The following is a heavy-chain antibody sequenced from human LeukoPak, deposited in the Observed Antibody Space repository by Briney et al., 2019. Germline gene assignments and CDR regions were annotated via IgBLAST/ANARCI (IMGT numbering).Heavy chain of an antibody. D-gene: IGHD3-16*01. CDR3: ARARTHDNVFFDY. J-gene: IGHJ4*02. Sequence: ASVKVSCKASGYTFTGYYMHWVRQAPGQGLEWMGWINPNSGGTNYAQKFQGRVTMTRDTSISTAYMELSGLRSDDTAVYYCARARTHDNVFFDYWGQGTLVTVSS. CDR1: GYTFTGYY. CDR2: INPNSGGT. V-gene: IGHV1-2*02.